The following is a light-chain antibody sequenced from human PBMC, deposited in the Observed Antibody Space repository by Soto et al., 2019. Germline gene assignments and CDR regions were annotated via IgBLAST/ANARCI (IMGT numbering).Light chain of an antibody. J-gene: IGKJ1*01. V-gene: IGKV3-15*01. CDR1: QSVSSD. Sequence: EIVMTQSPATLSVSPGERATLSCRASQSVSSDLAWYHQKPGQAPRLRIYGASTRATGIPDRLSGSGSGTDFTLTITSMQPDDFGTYYCQQYNNMWTFGQGTKVDIK. CDR3: QQYNNMWT. CDR2: GAS.